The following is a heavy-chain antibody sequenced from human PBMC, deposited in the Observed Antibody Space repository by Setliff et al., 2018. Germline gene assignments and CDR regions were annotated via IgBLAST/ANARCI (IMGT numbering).Heavy chain of an antibody. CDR2: IKRESDGGTT. V-gene: IGHV3-15*01. Sequence: PGGSLRLSCAASGFTFSNAWMSWVRQAPGKGLEWVGRIKRESDGGTTDYVAPVKGRFTISRDDSKNTLYLQMNSLKTEDTAVYYCISLWLGYYGLDVWGQGTTVTVSS. CDR3: ISLWLGYYGLDV. J-gene: IGHJ6*02. D-gene: IGHD5-18*01. CDR1: GFTFSNAW.